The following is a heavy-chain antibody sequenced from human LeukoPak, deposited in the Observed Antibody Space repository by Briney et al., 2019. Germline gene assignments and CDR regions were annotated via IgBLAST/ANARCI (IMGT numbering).Heavy chain of an antibody. CDR3: VRDSDSFGFDH. J-gene: IGHJ4*02. Sequence: PGGSLRLSCATSGFSVITNFMSWVRQAPGKGLEWVSVIYSIGSTYYTDSVKGRFTISRDNSKSTVYLQMDSLRAEDTAVYYCVRDSDSFGFDHWGQGTLVTVSS. CDR1: GFSVITNF. D-gene: IGHD3-10*01. V-gene: IGHV3-53*01. CDR2: IYSIGST.